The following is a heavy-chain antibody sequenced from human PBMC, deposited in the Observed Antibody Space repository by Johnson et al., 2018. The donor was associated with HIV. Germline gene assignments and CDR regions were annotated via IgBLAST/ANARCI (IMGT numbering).Heavy chain of an antibody. CDR3: ARELEFGDLRKNDAFDI. CDR2: FYSGSNT. V-gene: IGHV3-NL1*01. D-gene: IGHD4-17*01. Sequence: QVQLVESGGGVVQPGRSLRLSCAASGFTFSSYAMHWVRQAPGKGLEWVSVFYSGSNTYYADSVKGRFTISRDNSKNTLYLQMNSLRAEDTAVYYCARELEFGDLRKNDAFDIWGQGTMVTVSS. J-gene: IGHJ3*02. CDR1: GFTFSSYA.